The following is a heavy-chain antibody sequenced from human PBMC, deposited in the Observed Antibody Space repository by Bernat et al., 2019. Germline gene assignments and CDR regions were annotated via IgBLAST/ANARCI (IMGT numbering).Heavy chain of an antibody. D-gene: IGHD6-19*01. CDR2: ISYDGRDK. J-gene: IGHJ4*02. V-gene: IGHV3-30*18. CDR3: VKTEGWLVSRPWFDY. CDR1: GFTFSSYG. Sequence: QVQLVESGGGVVQPGTSLRLSCAASGFTFSSYGMHWVRQAPGKGLEWVALISYDGRDKYYVDSVKGRFTISRDNSKNTLYLQMNSLRDEDTAVYHCVKTEGWLVSRPWFDYWGQGTLVTVSA.